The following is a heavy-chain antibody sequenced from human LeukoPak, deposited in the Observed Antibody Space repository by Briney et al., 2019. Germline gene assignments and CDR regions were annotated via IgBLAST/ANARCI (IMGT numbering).Heavy chain of an antibody. V-gene: IGHV1-69*06. CDR1: GGTFSSYA. CDR2: IIPIFGTA. D-gene: IGHD3-22*01. J-gene: IGHJ4*02. CDR3: ASLVSRDSSGYYSFDY. Sequence: SVKVSCKASGGTFSSYAISWVRQAPGQGLEWMGGIIPIFGTANYAQKFQGRVTITADKSTSTAYMELSSLRSEDTAVYYCASLVSRDSSGYYSFDYWGQGTLVTVSS.